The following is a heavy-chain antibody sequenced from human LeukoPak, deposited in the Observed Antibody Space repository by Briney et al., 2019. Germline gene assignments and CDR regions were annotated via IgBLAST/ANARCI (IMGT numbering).Heavy chain of an antibody. V-gene: IGHV4-39*07. CDR1: GFTFSSYA. D-gene: IGHD6-13*01. Sequence: GSLRLSCAASGFTFSSYAMSWIRQPPGKGLEWIGSIYYSGSTYYNPSLKSRVTISVDTSKNQFSLKLSSVTAADTAVYYCAREGIAAAGIGWFDPWGQGTLVTVSS. J-gene: IGHJ5*02. CDR2: IYYSGST. CDR3: AREGIAAAGIGWFDP.